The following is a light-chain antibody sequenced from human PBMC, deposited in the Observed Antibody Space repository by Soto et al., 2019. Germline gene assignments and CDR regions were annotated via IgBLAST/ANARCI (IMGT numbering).Light chain of an antibody. CDR3: QSYDSSLGGSYV. CDR2: GNS. J-gene: IGLJ1*01. CDR1: SSNIGANYD. Sequence: QSVLTQPPSVSGAPGQRVTISCTGSSSNIGANYDVHWYQHLPGTGPKLLIYGNSNRPSGVPDRFSGSKSGTSASLAITGLQAEDEADYYCQSYDSSLGGSYVFGTGTKLTVL. V-gene: IGLV1-40*01.